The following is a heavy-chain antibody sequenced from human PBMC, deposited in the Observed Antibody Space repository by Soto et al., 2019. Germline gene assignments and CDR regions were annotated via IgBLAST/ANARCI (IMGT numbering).Heavy chain of an antibody. V-gene: IGHV1-46*01. Sequence: ASVKVSCKASGYTFMKFQMHWVRQAPGQGLEWMGIINPSGGSTTYAQKFQGRVTMTRDTSTSTVYMDLSSLTSDDTAVYYCARDTCPAGSCYSGPWGQGTLVTVSS. CDR1: GYTFMKFQ. CDR3: ARDTCPAGSCYSGP. J-gene: IGHJ5*02. CDR2: INPSGGST. D-gene: IGHD2-15*01.